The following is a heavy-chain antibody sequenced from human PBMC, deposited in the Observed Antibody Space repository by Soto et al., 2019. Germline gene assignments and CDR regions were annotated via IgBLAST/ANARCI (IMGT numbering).Heavy chain of an antibody. CDR1: GFTFRSYS. Sequence: GGSPRLSCAASGFTFRSYSMNWVRQAPGKGLEWVSYISSSSSTIYYADSVKGRFTISRDNAKNSLYLQMNSLRDEDTAVYYCARWDYYDSSGSLRGGDYWGQGILVTVSS. CDR2: ISSSSSTI. CDR3: ARWDYYDSSGSLRGGDY. J-gene: IGHJ4*02. D-gene: IGHD3-22*01. V-gene: IGHV3-48*02.